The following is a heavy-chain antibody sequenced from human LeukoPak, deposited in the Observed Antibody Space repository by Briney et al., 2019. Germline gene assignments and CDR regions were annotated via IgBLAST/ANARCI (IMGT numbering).Heavy chain of an antibody. Sequence: SETLSLTCTVSGASISSSSHYWGWIRQPPGKGLEWIGTIYYSGTTYYKPSLNSRVTISVDTSRNQFSLKLSSVTAADTAVYYCARRSRQGSGSWNFDYWGQGTLVTVSS. CDR3: ARRSRQGSGSWNFDY. J-gene: IGHJ4*02. V-gene: IGHV4-39*01. CDR2: IYYSGTT. CDR1: GASISSSSHY. D-gene: IGHD3-10*01.